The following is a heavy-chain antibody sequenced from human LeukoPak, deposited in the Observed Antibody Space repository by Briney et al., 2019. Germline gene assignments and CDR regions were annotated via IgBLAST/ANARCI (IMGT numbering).Heavy chain of an antibody. D-gene: IGHD2-8*01. CDR2: ISDSADYT. Sequence: QPGGSLRLSCAGSGFTFSSYAMSWVRQAPGKGLEWVSAISDSADYTYYADSVKGRFTISRDNSKNTLYLHVNSLRAEDTAVYYCAKDTSIGKYCTSGVCSPFDYWGQGTLVTVSS. CDR1: GFTFSSYA. V-gene: IGHV3-23*01. J-gene: IGHJ4*02. CDR3: AKDTSIGKYCTSGVCSPFDY.